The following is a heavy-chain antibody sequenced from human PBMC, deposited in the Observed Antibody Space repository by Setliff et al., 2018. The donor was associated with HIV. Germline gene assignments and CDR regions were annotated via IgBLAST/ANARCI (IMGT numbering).Heavy chain of an antibody. V-gene: IGHV4-61*08. CDR2: IYYSGST. CDR3: ARATPGYNYGSRHAFDI. Sequence: SETLSLTCSVSGGYISSSGYYWSWIRQPPGKGLEWIGLIYYSGSTNYSPSLKSRVTISVDTSRNQFSLKLNSVTAADTAVYYCARATPGYNYGSRHAFDIWGQGTKVTVSS. D-gene: IGHD5-18*01. J-gene: IGHJ3*02. CDR1: GGYISSSGYY.